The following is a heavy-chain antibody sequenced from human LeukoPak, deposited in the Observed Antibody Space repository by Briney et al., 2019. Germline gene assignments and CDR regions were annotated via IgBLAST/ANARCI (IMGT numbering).Heavy chain of an antibody. CDR1: GYNFTNYW. Sequence: GECLKISCKGSGYNFTNYWIGWVRQMPGKGLEWMGIIYPGDSDTRYSPSFQGQVTISADKSISTAYLQWSSLKASDTAIYYCARHSVGYCTTTTCYHMDVWGKGTTVTISS. CDR2: IYPGDSDT. D-gene: IGHD2-2*01. J-gene: IGHJ6*03. CDR3: ARHSVGYCTTTTCYHMDV. V-gene: IGHV5-51*01.